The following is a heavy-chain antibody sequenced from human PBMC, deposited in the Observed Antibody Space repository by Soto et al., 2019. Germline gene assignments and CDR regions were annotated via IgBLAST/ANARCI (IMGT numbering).Heavy chain of an antibody. CDR2: INSDGSTT. CDR1: GFTFSTYW. V-gene: IGHV3-74*01. J-gene: IGHJ4*02. CDR3: ARVGQGRYYFDY. Sequence: EVHLVESGGGLVQPGGSLRLSCAGSGFTFSTYWMHWVRQVPGKGLVWVSRINSDGSTTSYADSVKGRFTIARDNAKDTLYLQMNRLRAEDTAVYYCARVGQGRYYFDYWGQGTLVTVSS.